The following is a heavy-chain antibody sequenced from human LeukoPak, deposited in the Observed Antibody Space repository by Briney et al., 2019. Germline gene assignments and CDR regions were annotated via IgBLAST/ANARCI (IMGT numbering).Heavy chain of an antibody. D-gene: IGHD3-22*01. CDR1: GFTFSSYG. CDR2: ISYDGSNK. Sequence: GRSLRLSRAASGFTFSSYGMHWVRQAPGKGLEWVAVISYDGSNKYYADSVKGRFTISRDNAKNSLYLQMNSLRDEDTAVYYCARFPHYYDSSGYSFWGQGTLVTVSS. V-gene: IGHV3-30*03. J-gene: IGHJ4*02. CDR3: ARFPHYYDSSGYSF.